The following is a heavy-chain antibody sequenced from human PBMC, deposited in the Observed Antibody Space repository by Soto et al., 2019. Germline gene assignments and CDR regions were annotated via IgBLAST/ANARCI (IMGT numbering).Heavy chain of an antibody. Sequence: GGSLRLSCAASGFTFTTYSMNWVRQAPGEGLEWVSSISSSSSYIYYANSVKGRFTISRDDAKNSLFLQMNSLRAEDTALYYCARGEVNYYDSSGYKPFDYWGQGTMVTVSS. J-gene: IGHJ4*02. CDR3: ARGEVNYYDSSGYKPFDY. CDR1: GFTFTTYS. V-gene: IGHV3-21*01. CDR2: ISSSSSYI. D-gene: IGHD3-22*01.